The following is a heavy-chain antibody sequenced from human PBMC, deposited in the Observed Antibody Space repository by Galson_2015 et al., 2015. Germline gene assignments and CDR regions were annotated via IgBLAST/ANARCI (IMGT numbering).Heavy chain of an antibody. D-gene: IGHD3-22*01. CDR2: ISGSGGST. V-gene: IGHV3-23*01. CDR3: AKVPNRGQFGYYYDSSGYAGGADN. CDR1: GFTFSSYA. Sequence: SLRLSCAASGFTFSSYAMSWVRQAPGKGLEWVSAISGSGGSTYYADSVKGRFTISRDNSKNTLYLQMNSLRAEDTAVYYCAKVPNRGQFGYYYDSSGYAGGADNWGQGTLVTVSS. J-gene: IGHJ4*02.